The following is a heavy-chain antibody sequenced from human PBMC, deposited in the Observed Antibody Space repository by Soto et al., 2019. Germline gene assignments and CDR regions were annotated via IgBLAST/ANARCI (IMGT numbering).Heavy chain of an antibody. Sequence: EVQLVESGGGLVQPGGSPRLSCAASGFTFSSYAMHWVRQAPGKGLEYVSAISSNGGSTYYANSVKGRFTISRDNSKNTLYLQMGSLRAEDMAVYYCARGPGYYFDYWGQGTLVTVSS. J-gene: IGHJ4*02. V-gene: IGHV3-64*01. CDR3: ARGPGYYFDY. CDR2: ISSNGGST. CDR1: GFTFSSYA.